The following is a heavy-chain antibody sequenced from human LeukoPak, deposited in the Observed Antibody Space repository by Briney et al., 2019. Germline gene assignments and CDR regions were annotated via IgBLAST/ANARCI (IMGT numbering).Heavy chain of an antibody. V-gene: IGHV1-69*13. CDR1: GGTFSSYA. CDR2: IIPIFGTA. D-gene: IGHD3-10*01. CDR3: ARHTMVRDPFDY. J-gene: IGHJ4*02. Sequence: ASVTVSCKASGGTFSSYAISWVRQAPGQGLEWMGGIIPIFGTANYAQKFQGRVTITADESTSTAYMELSSLRSEDTAVYYCARHTMVRDPFDYWGQGTLVTVSS.